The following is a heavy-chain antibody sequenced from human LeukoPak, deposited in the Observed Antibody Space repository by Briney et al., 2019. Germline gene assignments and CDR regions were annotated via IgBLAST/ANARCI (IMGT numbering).Heavy chain of an antibody. D-gene: IGHD2-8*01. J-gene: IGHJ4*02. CDR3: ARVMAGYSCDK. V-gene: IGHV3-48*02. CDR1: TFTFSSYI. Sequence: GGSLRLSSAAFTFTFSSYIMNWLRQAPGKGLEWLSYTNSSGGTIYYADSVKGRFTISTDNAKNSLYLQMNSLRDEDTAVYCCARVMAGYSCDKWGQGTLVTVSS. CDR2: TNSSGGTI.